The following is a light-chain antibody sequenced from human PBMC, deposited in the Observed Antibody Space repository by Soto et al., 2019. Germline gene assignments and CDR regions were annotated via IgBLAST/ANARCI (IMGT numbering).Light chain of an antibody. CDR1: QSVSSNY. CDR2: GVS. J-gene: IGKJ4*01. CDR3: QQSDSSPLLT. V-gene: IGKV3-20*01. Sequence: EIVLTQSPGTLSLSPGERATLSCRVSQSVSSNYLAWYRQKPGQAPRLLIYGVSSRAAGCPDRISASGSGTDFTLTISRLEPEDFAVYYCQQSDSSPLLTFGGGSRVEIK.